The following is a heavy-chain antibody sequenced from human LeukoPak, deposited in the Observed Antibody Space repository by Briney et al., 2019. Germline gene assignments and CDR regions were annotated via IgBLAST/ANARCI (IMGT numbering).Heavy chain of an antibody. CDR2: INHSGST. CDR1: GGSFSGYY. CDR3: AAAMVYYFDS. J-gene: IGHJ4*02. D-gene: IGHD4/OR15-4a*01. V-gene: IGHV4-34*01. Sequence: PSETLSLTCAVYGGSFSGYYWSWIRQPPEKGLEWIGEINHSGSTNYNPSLKSRVTISVDTSKNQFSLKLSSVTAADTAVYYCAAAMVYYFDSWGQGTLVTVSS.